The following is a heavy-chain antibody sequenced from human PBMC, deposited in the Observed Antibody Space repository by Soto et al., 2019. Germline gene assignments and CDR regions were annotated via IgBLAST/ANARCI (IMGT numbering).Heavy chain of an antibody. CDR1: GFTFSSYA. J-gene: IGHJ5*02. CDR3: AKFLLFGVVENWLDP. Sequence: EVQLLESGGGLVQPGGSLRLSCAASGFTFSSYAMSWVRQAPGKGLEWVSTLSGASDISYYADSVKGRFTISRDNSKNTLYLQMNSLRAEDTAVYYCAKFLLFGVVENWLDPWGQGTLVTVSS. CDR2: LSGASDIS. D-gene: IGHD3-3*01. V-gene: IGHV3-23*01.